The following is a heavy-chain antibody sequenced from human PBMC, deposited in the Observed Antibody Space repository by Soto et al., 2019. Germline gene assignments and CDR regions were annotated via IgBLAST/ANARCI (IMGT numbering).Heavy chain of an antibody. CDR2: IIPIFGTA. V-gene: IGHV1-69*12. CDR3: ARGYGDRDYYYYYGMDV. Sequence: QVQLVQSGAEVKKPGSSVKVSCKASGGTFSSYAISWVRQAPGQGLEWMGGIIPIFGTANYAQKFQGRVTITADESTSTAYMELGSRRSEDTAVYYCARGYGDRDYYYYYGMDVWGQGTTVTVSS. D-gene: IGHD4-17*01. CDR1: GGTFSSYA. J-gene: IGHJ6*02.